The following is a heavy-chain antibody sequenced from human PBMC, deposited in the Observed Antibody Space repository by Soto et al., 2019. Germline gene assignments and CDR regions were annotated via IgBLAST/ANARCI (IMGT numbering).Heavy chain of an antibody. J-gene: IGHJ4*02. D-gene: IGHD3-22*01. CDR2: INPNSGGT. V-gene: IGHV1-2*02. Sequence: ASVEGSCKASGYTFTVYYMHCVRQAPGQGLEWMGWINPNSGGTNYAQKFQGRVTMTRDTSISTAYMELSRLRSDDTAVYYCARDLTDDYYDSSGYYHEATDYWGQGTLVTVSS. CDR1: GYTFTVYY. CDR3: ARDLTDDYYDSSGYYHEATDY.